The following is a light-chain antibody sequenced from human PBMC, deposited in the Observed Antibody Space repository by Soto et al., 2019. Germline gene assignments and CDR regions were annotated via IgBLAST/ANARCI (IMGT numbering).Light chain of an antibody. CDR2: GAS. Sequence: EIGMTQSPATLSVSPGERATLSCRASQSVSSNLAWYQQKPGQAPRLLIYGASTRATVIPARLSGSGSGTEFTLTISSLQSEDFAVYYCQQYNNWPLTSGQGTRLEIQ. CDR1: QSVSSN. V-gene: IGKV3-15*01. J-gene: IGKJ5*01. CDR3: QQYNNWPLT.